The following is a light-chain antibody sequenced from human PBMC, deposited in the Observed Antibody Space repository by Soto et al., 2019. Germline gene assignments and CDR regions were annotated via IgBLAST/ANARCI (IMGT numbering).Light chain of an antibody. Sequence: QPVLTQPPSVSGAPGQRVTISCTGSSSNIGAGHDVHWYQQLPGTAPKLLIYGNSNRPSGVPDRFSCSKSGTSASLAITGLQAEDEADYYCQSYDNSLNGSEVFGGGTKVTVL. CDR2: GNS. CDR1: SSNIGAGHD. CDR3: QSYDNSLNGSEV. V-gene: IGLV1-40*01. J-gene: IGLJ2*01.